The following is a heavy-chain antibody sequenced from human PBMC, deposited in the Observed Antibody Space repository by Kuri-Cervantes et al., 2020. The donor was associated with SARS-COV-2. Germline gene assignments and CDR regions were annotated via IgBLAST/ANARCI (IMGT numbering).Heavy chain of an antibody. CDR2: IIPTCGTA. D-gene: IGHD3-16*01. V-gene: IGHV1-69*06. J-gene: IGHJ4*02. Sequence: SVQVSCKASGGTFSSCAISWVRQAPGQGLEWMGGIIPTCGTANYAPKFKSRVTITADKSTSTSYMELSSLTAEDTAVYYCASSVAGGAMAFDYWGQGTLVTVSS. CDR3: ASSVAGGAMAFDY. CDR1: GGTFSSCA.